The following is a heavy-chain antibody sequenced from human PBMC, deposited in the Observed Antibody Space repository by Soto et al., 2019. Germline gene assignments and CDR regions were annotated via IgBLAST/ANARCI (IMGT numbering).Heavy chain of an antibody. J-gene: IGHJ5*02. D-gene: IGHD2-2*01. Sequence: SETLSLTCAVYGGSFSAYYWSWIRQPPGKGLEWIGEINHSGSTNYNPSLKSRVTISVDTSKNQFSLKLSSVTAADTAVYYCARGSWEKFLVVPESLFDPWGQGTLVTVSS. V-gene: IGHV4-34*01. CDR2: INHSGST. CDR1: GGSFSAYY. CDR3: ARGSWEKFLVVPESLFDP.